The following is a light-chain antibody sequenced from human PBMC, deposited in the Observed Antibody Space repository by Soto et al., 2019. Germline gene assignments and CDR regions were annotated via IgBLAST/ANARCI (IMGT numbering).Light chain of an antibody. V-gene: IGKV4-1*01. CDR2: WAS. J-gene: IGKJ1*01. Sequence: DIVMTQSPDSLAVSLGERATINCKSSQTVLYSPNNKNYLAWYQQKPRQPPKLLIAWASTRESGVPDRFSGSGSGTDSTLTITTLQAEDVAVYYCQQYYSTPRTFGQGTKVEIK. CDR3: QQYYSTPRT. CDR1: QTVLYSPNNKNY.